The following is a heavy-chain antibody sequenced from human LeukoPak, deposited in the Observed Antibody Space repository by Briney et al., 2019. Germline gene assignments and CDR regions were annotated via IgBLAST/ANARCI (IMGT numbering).Heavy chain of an antibody. CDR1: GFTFSSYW. D-gene: IGHD3-16*01. Sequence: PGGSLRLSCAASGFTFSSYWMSWVRQAPGKGLEWVANIKDDGAETYYVESVKGRFTISRDNAKNLLYLQMNSLRAEDTAVYYCGRDPYYDALDYWGQGTLVTVSS. V-gene: IGHV3-7*01. CDR3: GRDPYYDALDY. J-gene: IGHJ4*02. CDR2: IKDDGAET.